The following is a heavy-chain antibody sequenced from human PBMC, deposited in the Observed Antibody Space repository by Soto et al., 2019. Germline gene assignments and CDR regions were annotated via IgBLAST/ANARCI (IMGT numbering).Heavy chain of an antibody. CDR3: AREHYGNSAWFDP. J-gene: IGHJ5*02. CDR1: GYAFSTYG. CDR2: MNPNSGNT. D-gene: IGHD3-10*01. V-gene: IGHV1-8*02. Sequence: GPSVKVSCKASGYAFSTYGISWVRQATGQGLEWMGWMNPNSGNTGYAQKFQGRVTMTRNTSISTAYMELSSLRSEDTAVYYCAREHYGNSAWFDPWGQGTLVTVSS.